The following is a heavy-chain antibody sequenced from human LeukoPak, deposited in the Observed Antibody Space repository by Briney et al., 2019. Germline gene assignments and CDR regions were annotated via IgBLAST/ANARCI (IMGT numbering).Heavy chain of an antibody. CDR1: GGSISSYY. D-gene: IGHD3-22*01. V-gene: IGHV4-4*07. CDR3: ARSKAYYDSSGYANDC. Sequence: SETLALTCTVSGGSISSYYWSWIRQPAGKGLEWIGRIYSSGSTNYDPSLKSRVTMSVDTSKNQFSLKLSSVTAADTAVYYCARSKAYYDSSGYANDCWGQGTLVTVSS. CDR2: IYSSGST. J-gene: IGHJ4*02.